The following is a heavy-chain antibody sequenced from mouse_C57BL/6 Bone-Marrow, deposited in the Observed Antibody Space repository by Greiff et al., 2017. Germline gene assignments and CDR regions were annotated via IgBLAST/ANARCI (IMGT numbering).Heavy chain of an antibody. Sequence: ELKLMESGGDLVKPGGSLKLSCAASGFTFSSYGMSWVRQTPDKRLEWVATISSGGSYTYYPDSVKGRFTISRDNAKNTLYLQMSSLKSEDTAMYYCASYSNYLYAMDYWGQGTSVTVSS. CDR3: ASYSNYLYAMDY. CDR1: GFTFSSYG. J-gene: IGHJ4*01. D-gene: IGHD2-5*01. V-gene: IGHV5-6*01. CDR2: ISSGGSYT.